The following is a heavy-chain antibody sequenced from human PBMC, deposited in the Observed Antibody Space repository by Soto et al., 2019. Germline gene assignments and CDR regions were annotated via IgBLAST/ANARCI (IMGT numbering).Heavy chain of an antibody. CDR1: GFTFSTNA. J-gene: IGHJ6*02. Sequence: EVQLLDSGGGLVQPGGSLRLSCAASGFTFSTNAMSWVRQAPGKGLEWVSAISDDGGATYYADSVKGRSTISRDNSKNTLYLQMNSLRAEDAAVYFCAKGHFRGGYAVDVWGQGTTVTVSS. V-gene: IGHV3-23*01. D-gene: IGHD2-15*01. CDR3: AKGHFRGGYAVDV. CDR2: ISDDGGAT.